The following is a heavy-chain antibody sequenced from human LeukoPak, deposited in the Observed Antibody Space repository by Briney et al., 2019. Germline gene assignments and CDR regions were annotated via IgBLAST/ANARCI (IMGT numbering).Heavy chain of an antibody. Sequence: GSSVKVSCKASGGTFSSYAISWVRQASGQGLEWMGGIIPIFGTANYAQKFQGRVTITADKSTSTAYMELSSLRSEDTAVYYCARGFPNVNKYYDILTGYPYYFDYWGQGTLVTVSS. CDR2: IIPIFGTA. V-gene: IGHV1-69*06. J-gene: IGHJ4*02. D-gene: IGHD3-9*01. CDR1: GGTFSSYA. CDR3: ARGFPNVNKYYDILTGYPYYFDY.